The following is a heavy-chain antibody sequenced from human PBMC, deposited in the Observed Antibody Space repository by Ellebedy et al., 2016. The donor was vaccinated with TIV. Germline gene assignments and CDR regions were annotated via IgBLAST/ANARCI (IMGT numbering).Heavy chain of an antibody. CDR2: ISGSGGST. J-gene: IGHJ6*02. CDR3: AKTGHGSGSYYHYYYYGMDV. CDR1: GFTFSSYS. D-gene: IGHD3-10*01. V-gene: IGHV3-23*01. Sequence: GESLKISXAASGFTFSSYSMNWVRQAPGKGLEWVSAISGSGGSTYYADSVKGRFTISRDNSKNTLYLQMNSLRAEDTAVYYCAKTGHGSGSYYHYYYYGMDVWGQGTTVTVSS.